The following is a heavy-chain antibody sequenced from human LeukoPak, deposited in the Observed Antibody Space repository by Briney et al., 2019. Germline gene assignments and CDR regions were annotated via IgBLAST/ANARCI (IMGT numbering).Heavy chain of an antibody. CDR1: GYTFTSYD. V-gene: IGHV1-8*01. CDR3: ARGRAGHYYYGMDV. Sequence: ASVKVSCKASGYTFTSYDINWVRQATGQGLEWMGWMNPNSGNTGYAQKFQGRVTMTRNTSTSTAYMELSSLRSEDTAVYYCARGRAGHYYYGMDVWGQGTTVTVSS. CDR2: MNPNSGNT. J-gene: IGHJ6*02.